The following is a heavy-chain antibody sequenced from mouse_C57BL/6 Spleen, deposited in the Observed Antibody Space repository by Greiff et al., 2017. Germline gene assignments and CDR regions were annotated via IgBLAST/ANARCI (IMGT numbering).Heavy chain of an antibody. Sequence: VQLQQSGAELVKPGASVKLSCKASGYTFTSYWMQWVKQRPGQGLEWIGEIDPSDSYTNYNQKFKGKATLTVDTSSSTAYMQLSSLTSEDSAVYYCARSITTVVATRDYWGQGTTLTVSS. CDR3: ARSITTVVATRDY. CDR1: GYTFTSYW. D-gene: IGHD1-1*01. CDR2: IDPSDSYT. V-gene: IGHV1-50*01. J-gene: IGHJ2*01.